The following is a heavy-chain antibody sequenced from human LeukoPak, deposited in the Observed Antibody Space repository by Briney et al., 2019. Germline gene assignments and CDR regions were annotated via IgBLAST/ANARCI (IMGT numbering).Heavy chain of an antibody. J-gene: IGHJ4*02. Sequence: SETLSLTCTVSGDSISSSSYYWGWIRQPPGKGLEWIGSIYYSGSTYYNPSLKSRVTISVDTSKNQFSLKLRSVTAADTAVYYCARGFDSKSTYFDYWGQGTLVTVSS. CDR2: IYYSGST. D-gene: IGHD5-12*01. V-gene: IGHV4-39*07. CDR1: GDSISSSSYY. CDR3: ARGFDSKSTYFDY.